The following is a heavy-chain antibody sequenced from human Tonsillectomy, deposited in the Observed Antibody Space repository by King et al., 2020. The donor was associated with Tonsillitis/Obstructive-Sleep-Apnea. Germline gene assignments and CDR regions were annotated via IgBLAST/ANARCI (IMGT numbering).Heavy chain of an antibody. CDR1: GYTFTYYY. J-gene: IGHJ6*02. D-gene: IGHD2-15*01. Sequence: VQLVESGAEVKKPGASVKVSCKAAGYTFTYYYIHWVRQAPGQGLEWMGWINTYSGNTDYAQTFQGRVTMTRDTSISTVYMELSRLRSDDTAVYYCARVRDYSASCKYFYVMDVWGQGNRVTVSS. CDR2: INTYSGNT. CDR3: ARVRDYSASCKYFYVMDV. V-gene: IGHV1-2*02.